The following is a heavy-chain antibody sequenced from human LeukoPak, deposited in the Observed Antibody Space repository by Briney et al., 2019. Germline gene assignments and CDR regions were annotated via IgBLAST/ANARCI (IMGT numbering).Heavy chain of an antibody. J-gene: IGHJ4*02. CDR2: ISSSGSTI. Sequence: GGSLRLSCAASGFTFSSYEMNWVRQAPGKGLEWVSYISSSGSTIYYADSVKGRFTISRDNSKNTLYLQMNSLRAEDTAVYYCAKVLYYYDSSGLDYWGQGTLVTVSS. CDR3: AKVLYYYDSSGLDY. D-gene: IGHD3-22*01. CDR1: GFTFSSYE. V-gene: IGHV3-48*03.